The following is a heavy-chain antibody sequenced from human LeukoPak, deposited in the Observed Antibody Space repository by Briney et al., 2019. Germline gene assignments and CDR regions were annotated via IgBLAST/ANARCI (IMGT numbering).Heavy chain of an antibody. V-gene: IGHV3-23*01. Sequence: GGSLRLSFAASGFTFNSYGMSWVRPAPGKGLEWGSGIICSGGTTYYADPVKGRFTISRDNSKNTLYLQMNSLRAEDTAIYYCAKAPWGSYVFDAFDIWGQGTLATVSS. CDR2: IICSGGTT. J-gene: IGHJ3*02. CDR3: AKAPWGSYVFDAFDI. D-gene: IGHD3-16*01. CDR1: GFTFNSYG.